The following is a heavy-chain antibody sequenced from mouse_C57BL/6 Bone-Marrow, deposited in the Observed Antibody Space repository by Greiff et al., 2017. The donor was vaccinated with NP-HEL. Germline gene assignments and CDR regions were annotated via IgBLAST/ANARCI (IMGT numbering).Heavy chain of an antibody. Sequence: VQRVESGPGLVQPSQSLSITCTVSGFSLPSYGVHWVRQSPGKGLEWLGVIWSGGSTDYNAAFISRLSISKDNSKSQVFFKMNSLQADDTAIYYCAIYYYGSTLYWYFDVWGTGTTVTVSS. CDR1: GFSLPSYG. D-gene: IGHD1-1*01. J-gene: IGHJ1*03. V-gene: IGHV2-2*01. CDR3: AIYYYGSTLYWYFDV. CDR2: IWSGGST.